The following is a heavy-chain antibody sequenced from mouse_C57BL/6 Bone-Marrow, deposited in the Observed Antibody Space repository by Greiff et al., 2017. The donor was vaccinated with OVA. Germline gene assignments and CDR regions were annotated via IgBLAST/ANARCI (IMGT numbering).Heavy chain of an antibody. Sequence: QVQLQQSGAELARPGASVKMSCKASGYTFTSYTMHWVKQRPGQGLEWIGYINPSSGYTKYNQKFKDKATLTADKSSSTAYMQLSSLTSEDSAVYDCAGHYYGSYWYFDVWGTGTTVTVSS. J-gene: IGHJ1*03. D-gene: IGHD1-1*01. V-gene: IGHV1-4*01. CDR3: AGHYYGSYWYFDV. CDR1: GYTFTSYT. CDR2: INPSSGYT.